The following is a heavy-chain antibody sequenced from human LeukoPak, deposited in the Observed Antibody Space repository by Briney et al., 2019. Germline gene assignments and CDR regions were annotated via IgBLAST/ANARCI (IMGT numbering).Heavy chain of an antibody. CDR2: IYYSGST. Sequence: SETLSLTCTVSGGSISSYYWSWIRQPPGKGLGWIGYIYYSGSTNYNPSLKSRVTISVDTSKNQFSLKLSSVTAADTAVYYCARYRDDYNDFDYWGQGTLVTVSS. CDR1: GGSISSYY. J-gene: IGHJ4*02. D-gene: IGHD5-24*01. CDR3: ARYRDDYNDFDY. V-gene: IGHV4-59*08.